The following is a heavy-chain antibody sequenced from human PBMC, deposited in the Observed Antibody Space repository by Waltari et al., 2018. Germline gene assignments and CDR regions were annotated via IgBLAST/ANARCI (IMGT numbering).Heavy chain of an antibody. CDR3: ARVARGGYYTGWFDT. J-gene: IGHJ5*02. CDR1: GGSISSTSHS. Sequence: QLQLQDSGPGLVKPSETLSLTCSVSGGSISSTSHSWAWIRPPPGKGREWIGSIYYSGTTYYNLSLKSRVTLSVDTSKNQFSLKLSSVTAADTAMYFCARVARGGYYTGWFDTWGQGALVTVSS. CDR2: IYYSGTT. V-gene: IGHV4-39*07. D-gene: IGHD3-3*01.